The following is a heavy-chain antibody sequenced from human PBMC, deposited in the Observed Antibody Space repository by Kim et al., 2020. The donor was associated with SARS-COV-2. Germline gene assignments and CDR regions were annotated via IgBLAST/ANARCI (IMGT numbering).Heavy chain of an antibody. J-gene: IGHJ6*02. CDR2: ISSSSSYI. V-gene: IGHV3-21*01. CDR1: GFTFSSYS. Sequence: GGSLRLSCAASGFTFSSYSMNWVRQAPGKGLEWVSSISSSSSYIYYADSVKGRFTISRDNAKNSLYLQMNSLRAEDTAVYYCASALSPARPLYGMDVWGQGTTVTVSS. CDR3: ASALSPARPLYGMDV.